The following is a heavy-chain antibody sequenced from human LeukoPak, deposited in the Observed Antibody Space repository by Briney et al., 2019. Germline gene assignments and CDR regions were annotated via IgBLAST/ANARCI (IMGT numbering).Heavy chain of an antibody. CDR2: ISSSSSYI. Sequence: PGGSLRLSCAASGFTFSSYSMNWVRQAPGKGLEGVSSISSSSSYIYYADSVKGRFTISRDNAKNSLYLQMNSLRAEDTAVYYCARAGQEWFGELGFDQWGQGTLVIVSS. CDR3: ARAGQEWFGELGFDQ. D-gene: IGHD3-10*01. V-gene: IGHV3-21*01. J-gene: IGHJ4*02. CDR1: GFTFSSYS.